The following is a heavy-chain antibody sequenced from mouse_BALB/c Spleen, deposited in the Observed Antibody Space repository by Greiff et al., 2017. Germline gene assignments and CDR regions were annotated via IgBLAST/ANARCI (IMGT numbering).Heavy chain of an antibody. Sequence: EVQLVESGGGLVKPGGSLKLSCAASGFAFSSYDMSWVRQTPEKRLEWVAYISSGGGSTYYPDTVKGRFTISRDNAKNTLYLQMSSLKSEDTAMYYCARRVALEEVVDYWGQGTSVTVSS. CDR1: GFAFSSYD. J-gene: IGHJ4*01. CDR2: ISSGGGST. V-gene: IGHV5-12-1*01. D-gene: IGHD1-1*02. CDR3: ARRVALEEVVDY.